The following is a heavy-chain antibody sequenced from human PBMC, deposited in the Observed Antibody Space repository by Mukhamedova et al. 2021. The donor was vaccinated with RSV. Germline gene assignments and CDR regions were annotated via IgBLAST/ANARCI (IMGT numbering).Heavy chain of an antibody. D-gene: IGHD1-14*01. V-gene: IGHV3-11*01. CDR2: ISTSSNHI. Sequence: GLEWVSYISTSSNHIYYADSVKGRFTISRDDAKSSVFLQVNSLRVEDTAVYYCARDKPEPLHFWGQGALVTVSS. J-gene: IGHJ1*01. CDR3: ARDKPEPLHF.